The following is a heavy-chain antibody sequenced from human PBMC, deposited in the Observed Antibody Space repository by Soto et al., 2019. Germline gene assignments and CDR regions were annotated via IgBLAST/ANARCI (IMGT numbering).Heavy chain of an antibody. J-gene: IGHJ6*02. V-gene: IGHV1-2*04. D-gene: IGHD2-2*01. CDR1: GYTFTGYY. CDR3: ARVHLLWRFLSPATAVPHYYYGMDV. CDR2: INPNSGGT. Sequence: ASVKVSCKASGYTFTGYYMHWVRQAPGQGLEWMGWINPNSGGTNYAQKFQGWVTMTRDTSISTAYMELSRLRSDDTAVYYCARVHLLWRFLSPATAVPHYYYGMDVWGQGTTVTVSS.